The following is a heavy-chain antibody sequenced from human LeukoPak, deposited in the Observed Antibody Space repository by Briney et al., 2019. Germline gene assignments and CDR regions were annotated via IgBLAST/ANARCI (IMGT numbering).Heavy chain of an antibody. CDR2: IYYSGST. CDR3: ARALGRYDILPSYYYYYGMDV. J-gene: IGHJ6*02. Sequence: PSETLSLTCTVSGGSISSGGYYWSWIRQHPGKGLEWLGYIYYSGSTYYNPSLKSRVTMSVDTSKNQFSLKLSSVTAADTAVYYCARALGRYDILPSYYYYYGMDVWGQGTTVTVSS. D-gene: IGHD3-9*01. CDR1: GGSISSGGYY. V-gene: IGHV4-31*03.